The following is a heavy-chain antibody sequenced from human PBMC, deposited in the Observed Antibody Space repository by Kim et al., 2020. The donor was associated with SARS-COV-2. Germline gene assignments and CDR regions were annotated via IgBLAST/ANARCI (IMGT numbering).Heavy chain of an antibody. J-gene: IGHJ4*02. CDR1: GFTFNTYW. V-gene: IGHV3-7*03. Sequence: GGSLRLSCAASGFTFNTYWMTWVRQAPGKGLEWVANIKQDGSDKYYVDSVRGRFTISRDNAKNSLYLQMNSLRVEDTAVYYCVSSLAVTGTRHFDFWGRGTLVTVSS. CDR3: VSSLAVTGTRHFDF. D-gene: IGHD6-19*01. CDR2: IKQDGSDK.